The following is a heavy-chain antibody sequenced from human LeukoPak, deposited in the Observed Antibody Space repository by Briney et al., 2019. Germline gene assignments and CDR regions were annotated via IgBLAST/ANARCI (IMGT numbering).Heavy chain of an antibody. V-gene: IGHV3-11*04. J-gene: IGHJ6*02. CDR3: ARDGSSYYYYYGMDV. D-gene: IGHD6-13*01. CDR2: ISSGGGTI. CDR1: GFTFSDYY. Sequence: GGSLRLSCAASGFTFSDYYMSWIRQAPGKGLEWVSYISSGGGTIYYADSVKGRFTISRDNAKNSLYLQMNSLRAEDTAVYYCARDGSSYYYYYGMDVWGQGTTVTVSS.